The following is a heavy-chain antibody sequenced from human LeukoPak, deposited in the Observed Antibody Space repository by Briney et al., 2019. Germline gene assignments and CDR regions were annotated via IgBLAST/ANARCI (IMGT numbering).Heavy chain of an antibody. CDR2: VYPGDSDT. CDR1: GYSFTNYW. V-gene: IGHV5-51*01. J-gene: IGHJ4*02. D-gene: IGHD5-24*01. Sequence: GESLKISCKSSGYSFTNYWIGWVRQMPGKGLEWMGIVYPGDSDTRYSPSFRGQVTFSADKSITTAYLQWSSLKASDTAMYYCARLAGDGHNYFDSWGQGTLVTVSP. CDR3: ARLAGDGHNYFDS.